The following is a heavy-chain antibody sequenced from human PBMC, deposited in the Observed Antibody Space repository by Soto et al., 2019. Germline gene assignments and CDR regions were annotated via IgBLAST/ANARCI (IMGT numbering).Heavy chain of an antibody. CDR1: GGSISSSNW. CDR3: GRDLKLSRGADY. D-gene: IGHD3-10*01. V-gene: IGHV4-4*02. CDR2: IYHSGST. Sequence: SETLSLTCAVSGGSISSSNWWSWVRQPPGKGLEWIGEIYHSGSTNYNPSLKSRVTIPVDKSKNQFSLKLSSVTAADAAVCYCGRDLKLSRGADYWGRGTLVIVSS. J-gene: IGHJ4*02.